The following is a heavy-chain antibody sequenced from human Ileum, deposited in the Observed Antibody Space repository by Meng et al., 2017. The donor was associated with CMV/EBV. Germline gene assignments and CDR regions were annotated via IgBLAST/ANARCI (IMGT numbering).Heavy chain of an antibody. CDR1: GYTFTSYG. CDR3: ARDRVPNDFWNGWGSKGMDV. D-gene: IGHD3-3*01. V-gene: IGHV1-18*01. CDR2: ISTDNGNT. Sequence: ASVKVSCKASGYTFTSYGISWVRRAPGQGLEWMGWISTDNGNTNYAQSFQGRVTLTTDASTSTAYMELRGLRSGDTAVYYCARDRVPNDFWNGWGSKGMDVWGQGTTVTVSS. J-gene: IGHJ6*02.